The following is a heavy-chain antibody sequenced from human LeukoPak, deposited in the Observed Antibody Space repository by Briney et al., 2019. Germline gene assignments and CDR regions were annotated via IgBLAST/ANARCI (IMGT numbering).Heavy chain of an antibody. CDR2: IGTLADT. CDR3: ATGRSSGWSYAFDF. CDR1: GLTFSRQD. D-gene: IGHD6-19*01. Sequence: PGGSLRLSCAASGLTFSRQDMHWVRQDTGKGLEWASAIGTLADTFYSDSVKGRFTISRENVKNSLYLQMNSLRAGDTAIYYCATGRSSGWSYAFDFWGRGTMVTVSS. J-gene: IGHJ3*01. V-gene: IGHV3-13*01.